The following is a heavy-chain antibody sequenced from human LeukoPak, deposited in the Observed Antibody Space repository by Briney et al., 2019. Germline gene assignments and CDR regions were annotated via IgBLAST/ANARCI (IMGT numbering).Heavy chain of an antibody. CDR1: GFTFSSYA. CDR3: ARLYYYDSSGIFDY. V-gene: IGHV3-7*01. J-gene: IGHJ4*02. CDR2: INQDGSEK. Sequence: GGSLRLSCAASGFTFSSYAVSWVRQAPGKGLEWVANINQDGSEKYYVDSVKGRFTISRDNAKNSLYLQMNSLRAEDTAVYYCARLYYYDSSGIFDYWGQGTLVTVSS. D-gene: IGHD3-22*01.